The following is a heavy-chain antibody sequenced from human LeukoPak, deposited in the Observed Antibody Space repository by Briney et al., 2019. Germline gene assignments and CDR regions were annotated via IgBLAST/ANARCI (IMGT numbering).Heavy chain of an antibody. Sequence: GGSLRLSCAASGFTFSNYAMNWVRQAPGKGLEWVSAIGSDGRTYYADSVKGRFTVSRDNSKNTLFLQMNSLRAEDTAVYYCAKDIGFVTWSWEYFGSYFDYWGQGTLVTVSS. D-gene: IGHD3-3*01. V-gene: IGHV3-23*01. J-gene: IGHJ4*02. CDR2: IGSDGRT. CDR1: GFTFSNYA. CDR3: AKDIGFVTWSWEYFGSYFDY.